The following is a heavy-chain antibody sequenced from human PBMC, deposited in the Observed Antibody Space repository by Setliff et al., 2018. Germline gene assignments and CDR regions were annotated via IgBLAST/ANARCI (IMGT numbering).Heavy chain of an antibody. CDR1: GGSISTSSY. Sequence: SETLSLTCTVSGGSISTSSYWGWIRQPPGKGLEWIGSIYYSGTTYYNPSLKGRVTISVDTSKNQFSLKLSSVTAADTAVYYCARRGYYYGWGDSNAFDIWGQGTMVTVSS. D-gene: IGHD3-10*01. V-gene: IGHV4-39*01. J-gene: IGHJ3*02. CDR2: IYYSGTT. CDR3: ARRGYYYGWGDSNAFDI.